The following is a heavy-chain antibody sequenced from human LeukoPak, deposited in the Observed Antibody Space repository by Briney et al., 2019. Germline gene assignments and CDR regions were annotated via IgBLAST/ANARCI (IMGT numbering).Heavy chain of an antibody. CDR2: ISWNSGNI. CDR3: AKDAYGGATFFYYMDV. Sequence: GRSLRLSCAGSGFTFDGYAMHWVRQTPGKGLEWVSGISWNSGNIAYADFVGGRFTISRDNAKNSLSLQMNSLSDEDTAVYYCAKDAYGGATFFYYMDVWGKGTTVTVSS. CDR1: GFTFDGYA. J-gene: IGHJ6*03. V-gene: IGHV3-9*01. D-gene: IGHD2/OR15-2a*01.